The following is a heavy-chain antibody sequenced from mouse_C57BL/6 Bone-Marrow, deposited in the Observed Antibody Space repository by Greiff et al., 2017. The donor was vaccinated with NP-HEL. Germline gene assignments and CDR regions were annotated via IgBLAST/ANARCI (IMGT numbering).Heavy chain of an antibody. J-gene: IGHJ4*01. V-gene: IGHV7-3*01. CDR1: GFTFTDYY. CDR3: ARFRSFMDY. CDR2: IRNKANGYTT. Sequence: EVKLMESGGGLVQPGGSLSLSCAASGFTFTDYYMSWVRQPPGKALEWLGFIRNKANGYTTEYSASVKGRFTISRDNSQSILYLQMNALRAEDSATYYCARFRSFMDYWGQGTSVTASS.